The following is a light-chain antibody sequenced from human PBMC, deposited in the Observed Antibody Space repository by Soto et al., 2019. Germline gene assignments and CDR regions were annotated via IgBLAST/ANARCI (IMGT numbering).Light chain of an antibody. CDR3: QQYGSSPT. Sequence: EIVLTQSPGTLSLSPGERATLSCRASQSFSSTYLAWYQQKPGQAPRLLIYGASSRATGIPDRFSGGGSGTDFSLTISRLDPEDSAVYYCQQYGSSPTFGGGTKVDI. CDR2: GAS. J-gene: IGKJ4*01. V-gene: IGKV3-20*01. CDR1: QSFSSTY.